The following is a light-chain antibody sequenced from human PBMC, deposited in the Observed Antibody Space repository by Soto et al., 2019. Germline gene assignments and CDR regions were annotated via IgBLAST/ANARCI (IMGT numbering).Light chain of an antibody. CDR2: EVT. J-gene: IGLJ3*02. CDR3: SSDAASNNFYVV. V-gene: IGLV2-8*01. Sequence: QSALTQPPSASGSPGQSVTISCTGTSSDVGGYNYVAWYQQYPGRAPKLRIYEVTKRPSGVPDRFSGSKSGNTASLTVSGLQAEDEADYYCSSDAASNNFYVVFCGGTQATVL. CDR1: SSDVGGYNY.